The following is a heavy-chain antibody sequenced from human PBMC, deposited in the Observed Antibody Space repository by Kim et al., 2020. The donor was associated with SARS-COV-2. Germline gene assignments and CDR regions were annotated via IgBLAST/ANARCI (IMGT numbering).Heavy chain of an antibody. CDR2: IIPIFGTA. CDR1: GGTFSSYA. J-gene: IGHJ6*02. D-gene: IGHD3-10*01. CDR3: ASMVRGVISQYYYGMDV. V-gene: IGHV1-69*13. Sequence: SVKVSCKASGGTFSSYAISWVRQAPGQGLEWMGGIIPIFGTANYAQKFQGRVTITADESTSTAYMELSSLRSEDTAVYYCASMVRGVISQYYYGMDVWGQGTTVTVSS.